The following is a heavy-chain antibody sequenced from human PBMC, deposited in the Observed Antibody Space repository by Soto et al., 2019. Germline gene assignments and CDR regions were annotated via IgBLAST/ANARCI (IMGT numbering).Heavy chain of an antibody. CDR1: GFTFSSYA. V-gene: IGHV3-23*01. CDR3: AKDTYYYGSGSPSLDY. D-gene: IGHD3-10*01. Sequence: PGGSLRLSCAASGFTFSSYAVSWVRQAPGKGLEWVSAISGSGGSTYYADSVKGRFTISRDNSKNTLYLQMNSLRAEDTAVYYCAKDTYYYGSGSPSLDYWGQGTLVTVSS. J-gene: IGHJ4*02. CDR2: ISGSGGST.